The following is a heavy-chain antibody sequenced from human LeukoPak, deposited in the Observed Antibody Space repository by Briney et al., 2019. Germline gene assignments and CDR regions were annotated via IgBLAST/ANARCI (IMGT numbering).Heavy chain of an antibody. V-gene: IGHV3-15*01. CDR1: GFTFSNAW. J-gene: IGHJ4*02. CDR2: IRADGTA. Sequence: GGSLRLSCAASGFTFSNAWMSWVLQATGKGLEWVARIRADGTADYAAPVKGRFTISRDDSMNTLSLQMDSLKTGDTAVYYCAADVPSPLAQIDYWGQGTPVTVSS. CDR3: AADVPSPLAQIDY. D-gene: IGHD1-14*01.